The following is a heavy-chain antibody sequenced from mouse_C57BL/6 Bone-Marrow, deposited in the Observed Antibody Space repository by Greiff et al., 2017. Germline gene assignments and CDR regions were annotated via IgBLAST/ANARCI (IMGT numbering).Heavy chain of an antibody. CDR2: IYPRSGNT. J-gene: IGHJ3*01. D-gene: IGHD2-1*01. CDR1: GYTFTSYG. V-gene: IGHV1-81*01. CDR3: DRVGNWGAWFAD. Sequence: VQVVESGAELARPGASVKLSCKASGYTFTSYGISWVKQRTGQGLEWIGEIYPRSGNTYYNEKFKGKATLTADKSSSTAYMELRSLTSEDSAVYFCDRVGNWGAWFADWGQGTLVTVSA.